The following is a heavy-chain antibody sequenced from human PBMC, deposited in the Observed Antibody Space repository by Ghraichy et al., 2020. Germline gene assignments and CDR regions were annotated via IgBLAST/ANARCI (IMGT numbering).Heavy chain of an antibody. CDR1: GGSVSSGSYY. Sequence: SETLSLTCTVSGGSVSSGSYYWSWIRQPPGKGLEWIGYIYYSGSTNNNPSLKSRVTISVDTSKNQFSLELSSVTAADTAVYYCARALGSSYHVYYFDYWGQGTLVTVSS. CDR2: IYYSGST. D-gene: IGHD3-16*01. J-gene: IGHJ4*02. V-gene: IGHV4-61*01. CDR3: ARALGSSYHVYYFDY.